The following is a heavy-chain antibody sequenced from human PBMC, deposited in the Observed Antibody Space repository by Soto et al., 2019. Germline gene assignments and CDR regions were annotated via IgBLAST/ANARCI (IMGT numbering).Heavy chain of an antibody. V-gene: IGHV1-8*01. D-gene: IGHD2-2*01. CDR3: ARYPLRYCSSASCQGYYFDY. CDR2: MNPNSGNT. J-gene: IGHJ4*02. Sequence: QVQLVQSGAEVKKPGASVKVSCKASGYTFTSYDINWVRQATGQGLEWMGWMNPNSGNTGYAQKFQGRVTMTRNTSISTGYMELGSLRCEDTAVYYCARYPLRYCSSASCQGYYFDYWGQGTLVTVSS. CDR1: GYTFTSYD.